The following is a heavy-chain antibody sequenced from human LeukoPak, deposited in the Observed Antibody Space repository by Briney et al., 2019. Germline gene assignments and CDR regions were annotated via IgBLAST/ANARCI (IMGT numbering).Heavy chain of an antibody. D-gene: IGHD4-17*01. CDR3: ARDSTTVTLPFFDY. CDR2: VYYGGST. V-gene: IGHV4-31*03. Sequence: SETLSLTCTVSGGSISSGGYYWSWIRQHPGKGLEWIGYVYYGGSTYYNPSLQSRLTVSVDTSENQFSLKLSSVTAADTAVYYCARDSTTVTLPFFDYWGQGTLVTVSS. J-gene: IGHJ4*02. CDR1: GGSISSGGYY.